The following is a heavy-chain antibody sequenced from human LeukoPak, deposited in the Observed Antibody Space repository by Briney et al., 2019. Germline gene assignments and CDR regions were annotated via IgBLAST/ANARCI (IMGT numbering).Heavy chain of an antibody. CDR3: ARDMGNDARRGLYFDY. CDR1: GFTVSSNY. CDR2: IYSGGST. J-gene: IGHJ4*02. V-gene: IGHV3-66*01. Sequence: GGSLRLSCAASGFTVSSNYMSWVRQAPGKGLEWVSVIYSGGSTYYADSVKGRFTISRDNSKNTLYLQMNSLRAEDTAVYYCARDMGNDARRGLYFDYWGQGTLVTVSS. D-gene: IGHD1-1*01.